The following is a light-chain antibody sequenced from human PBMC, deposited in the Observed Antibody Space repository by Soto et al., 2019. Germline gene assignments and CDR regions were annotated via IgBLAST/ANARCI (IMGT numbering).Light chain of an antibody. V-gene: IGKV2D-29*02. CDR2: EVS. CDR1: QSLLHITGETF. CDR3: MQSTQLPPT. J-gene: IGKJ5*01. Sequence: DVVMTQTPLSLSVAPGQPASISCKSSQSLLHITGETFLFWYLQKPGQSPQLLIYEVSTRVSGVPDRFSGSGSGTDFTLEISRVETDDVGIYNCMQSTQLPPTFGQGTPLEIK.